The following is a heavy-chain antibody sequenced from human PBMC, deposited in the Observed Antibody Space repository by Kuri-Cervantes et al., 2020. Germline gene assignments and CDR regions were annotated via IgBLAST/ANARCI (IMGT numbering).Heavy chain of an antibody. CDR1: GFTFSSYA. CDR3: VRANNWAFDF. Sequence: GESLKISCAASGFTFSSYAMHWVRQAPGKGLEWVAVISYDGSNKYYADSVKGRFTISRDNAKNSLYLEMNSLGTDDTAVFYCVRANNWAFDFWGQGVLVTVSS. CDR2: ISYDGSNK. D-gene: IGHD5-24*01. J-gene: IGHJ4*02. V-gene: IGHV3-30*07.